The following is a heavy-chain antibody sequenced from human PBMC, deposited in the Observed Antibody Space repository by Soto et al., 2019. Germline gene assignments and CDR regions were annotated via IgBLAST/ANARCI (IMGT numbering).Heavy chain of an antibody. CDR2: IIHIFGTP. CDR1: GGTFSSYA. J-gene: IGHJ4*02. CDR3: ARGHVGGYSYGSHPNTSNYMDY. Sequence: QVQLVQSGAEVKKPGSSVKVSCKASGGTFSSYAISWVRQAPGQGLEWMGGIIHIFGTPNYAQKFQGRLTITAAESTSTAYMELGSLRSEDTAVNYCARGHVGGYSYGSHPNTSNYMDYCGQGTLVTVSS. V-gene: IGHV1-69*12. D-gene: IGHD5-18*01.